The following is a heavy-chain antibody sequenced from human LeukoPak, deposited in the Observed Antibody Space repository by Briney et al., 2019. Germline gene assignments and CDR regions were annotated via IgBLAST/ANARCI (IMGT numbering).Heavy chain of an antibody. Sequence: ASVKVSCKASGGTFSSCAISWVRQAPGQGLEWMGGIIPIFGTANYAQKFQGRVTITADESTSAAYMELSSLRSEDTAVYYCASTDYDILTGYPHYYYGMDVWGKGTTVTVSS. CDR3: ASTDYDILTGYPHYYYGMDV. V-gene: IGHV1-69*01. J-gene: IGHJ6*04. D-gene: IGHD3-9*01. CDR1: GGTFSSCA. CDR2: IIPIFGTA.